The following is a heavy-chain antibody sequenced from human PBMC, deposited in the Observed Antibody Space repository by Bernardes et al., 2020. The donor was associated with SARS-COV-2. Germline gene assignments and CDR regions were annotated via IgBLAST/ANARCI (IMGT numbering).Heavy chain of an antibody. J-gene: IGHJ4*02. D-gene: IGHD1-1*01. CDR2: IIENGVDT. V-gene: IGHV3-23*01. CDR3: AKDYAIVQRRPMGSKQFDN. Sequence: SLLLSFVSSGFSFGTFAMSWVRQAPGKGLEWLSGIIENGVDTYYADSVQGRFTISRDNSKNTLFLQMNSLRVEDTAVYYCAKDYAIVQRRPMGSKQFDNWGQGILVTVSS. CDR1: GFSFGTFA.